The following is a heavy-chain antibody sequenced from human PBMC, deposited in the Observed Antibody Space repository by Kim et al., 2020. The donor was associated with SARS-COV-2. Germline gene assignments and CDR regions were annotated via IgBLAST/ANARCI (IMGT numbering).Heavy chain of an antibody. J-gene: IGHJ6*02. V-gene: IGHV4-31*03. CDR2: IYYSGST. CDR1: GGSISSGGYY. D-gene: IGHD3-3*01. Sequence: TLSLTCTVSGGSISSGGYYWSWIRQHPGKGLEWIGYIYYSGSTYYNPSLKGRVTISVDTSKNQFSLKLSSVTAADTAVYYCARAHRTIFGEVEYMDVWGQGTTVTVSS. CDR3: ARAHRTIFGEVEYMDV.